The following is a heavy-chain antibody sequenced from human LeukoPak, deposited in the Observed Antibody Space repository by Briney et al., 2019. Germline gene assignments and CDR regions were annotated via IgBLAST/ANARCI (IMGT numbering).Heavy chain of an antibody. V-gene: IGHV1-69*04. CDR3: ARASPLYGDYLLAGNFDY. CDR2: IIPILGIA. D-gene: IGHD4-17*01. Sequence: ASVKVSCKASGGTFSSYAISWVRQAPGQGLEWMGRIIPILGIANYAQKFQGRVTITADRSTSTAYMELSSLRSEDTAVYYCARASPLYGDYLLAGNFDYWGQGTLVTVSS. CDR1: GGTFSSYA. J-gene: IGHJ4*02.